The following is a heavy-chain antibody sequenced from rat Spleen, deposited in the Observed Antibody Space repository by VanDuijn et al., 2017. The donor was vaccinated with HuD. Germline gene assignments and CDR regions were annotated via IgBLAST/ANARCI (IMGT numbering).Heavy chain of an antibody. CDR3: ARRRYDGTYYLY. CDR1: AYSITSSYG. V-gene: IGHV3-3*01. D-gene: IGHD1-12*02. Sequence: EVQLQESGPGLVKPSQSLSLTCSVTAYSITSSYGWSWIRKFPGNKLEWMGYINSAGSTNYNPSLKSRISITRDTSKNQFFLQVKSVTTEDTANYCCARRRYDGTYYLYWGQGVMVTVSS. CDR2: INSAGST. J-gene: IGHJ2*01.